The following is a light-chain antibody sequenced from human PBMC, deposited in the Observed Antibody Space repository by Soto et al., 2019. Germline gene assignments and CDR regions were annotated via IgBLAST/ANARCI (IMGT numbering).Light chain of an antibody. J-gene: IGKJ2*01. CDR3: QQYNSWPYT. CDR2: KAS. Sequence: DIQMTQSPSTLSASVGDRVTITCRASQSISSWLAWYQQKPGKAPKLLIYKASTLETGVPSRFSGSGSGTEFTLPISSLQPDDFATYYCQQYNSWPYTFGQGTKLEI. CDR1: QSISSW. V-gene: IGKV1-5*03.